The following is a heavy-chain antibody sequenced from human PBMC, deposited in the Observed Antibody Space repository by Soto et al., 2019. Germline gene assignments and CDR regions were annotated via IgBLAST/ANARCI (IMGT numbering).Heavy chain of an antibody. D-gene: IGHD5-12*01. CDR3: ARVRFEYSGYESNYGAFDI. CDR1: GFTVSSNY. Sequence: EVQLVESGGGLVQPGGSLRLSCAASGFTVSSNYMSWVRQAPGKGLEWVSVIYSGGSTYYADSVKGRFTISRHNSKNTLYLQMNSLRAEDTAVYYCARVRFEYSGYESNYGAFDIWGQGTMVTVSS. J-gene: IGHJ3*02. V-gene: IGHV3-53*04. CDR2: IYSGGST.